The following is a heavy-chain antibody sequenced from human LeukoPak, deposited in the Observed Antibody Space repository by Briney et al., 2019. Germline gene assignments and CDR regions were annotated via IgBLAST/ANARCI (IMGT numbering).Heavy chain of an antibody. D-gene: IGHD3-22*01. V-gene: IGHV4-59*01. CDR3: AREYDSSGYIGTFDY. CDR1: RWSIRSYY. J-gene: IGHJ4*02. Sequence: SETLPLPCSDCRWSIRSYYWSWMRQAPGKGLEGIGYIYDSGSTNYNPSLNRRVTISVDTSKNQFSLKLCSVTAADTAVYYCAREYDSSGYIGTFDYWGQGTLVTVSS. CDR2: IYDSGST.